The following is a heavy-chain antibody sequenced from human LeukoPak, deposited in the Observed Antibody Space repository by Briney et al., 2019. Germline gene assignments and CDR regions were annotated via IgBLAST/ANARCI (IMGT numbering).Heavy chain of an antibody. CDR1: GFTFSSYW. D-gene: IGHD6-13*01. CDR2: IKQDGSEK. CDR3: ARDPPYSSSWYGAFDI. Sequence: PGGSLRLSCAASGFTFSSYWMSWVRQAPGKGLEWVANIKQDGSEKYYVDSVKGRFTISRDNAKNSLYLQMNSLRAEDTAVYYCARDPPYSSSWYGAFDIWGQGTMVTVSS. J-gene: IGHJ3*02. V-gene: IGHV3-7*01.